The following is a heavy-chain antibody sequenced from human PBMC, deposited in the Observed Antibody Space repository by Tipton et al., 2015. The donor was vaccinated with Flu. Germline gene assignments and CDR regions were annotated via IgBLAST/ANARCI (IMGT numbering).Heavy chain of an antibody. Sequence: TLSLTCTVSGGSISNYYWSWIRQPPGKGLEWIGYIYHTGNFNYNPSLKSRVTVSVDTSKNQFSLKLNSVTAADTAVYYCARLAPDGWVLGTYYFDFWGQGILVTVSS. D-gene: IGHD1-14*01. J-gene: IGHJ4*02. CDR2: IYHTGNF. CDR3: ARLAPDGWVLGTYYFDF. CDR1: GGSISNYY. V-gene: IGHV4-59*01.